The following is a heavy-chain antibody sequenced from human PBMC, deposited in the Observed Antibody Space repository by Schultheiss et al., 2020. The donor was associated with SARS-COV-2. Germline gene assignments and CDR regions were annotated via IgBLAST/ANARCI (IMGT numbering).Heavy chain of an antibody. Sequence: SQTLSLTCTVSGGSISSSSYYWGWIRQPPGKGLEWIGSIYYSGSTYYNPSLKSRVTISVDTSKNQFSLKLSSVTAADTAVYYCARDEADYYYGMDVWGQGTTVTVSS. V-gene: IGHV4-39*07. D-gene: IGHD6-13*01. CDR2: IYYSGST. CDR3: ARDEADYYYGMDV. J-gene: IGHJ6*02. CDR1: GGSISSSSYY.